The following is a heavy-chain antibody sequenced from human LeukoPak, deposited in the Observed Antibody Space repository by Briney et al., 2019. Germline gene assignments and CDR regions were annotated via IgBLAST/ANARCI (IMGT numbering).Heavy chain of an antibody. J-gene: IGHJ4*02. V-gene: IGHV4-59*11. Sequence: SETLSLTCTVSGGSLNSHYWHWIRQPPGTRLEWIGYVYYTGGTNYKSSLESRVTISVATSKKQFSLRLTSVTAADTALYYCARGSIYDFDSWGQGTLVSVSS. CDR3: ARGSIYDFDS. CDR1: GGSLNSHY. CDR2: VYYTGGT. D-gene: IGHD3-3*02.